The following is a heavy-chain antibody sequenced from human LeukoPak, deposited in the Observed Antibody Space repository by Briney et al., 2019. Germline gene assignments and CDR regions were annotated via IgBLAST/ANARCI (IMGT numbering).Heavy chain of an antibody. CDR3: ARGPGIAVEGYGMDV. Sequence: GASVKVSCKASGYTFTSYDINWVRQATGQGLEWMGWISAYNGNTNYAQKLQGRVTMTTDTSTSTAYMELRSLRSDDTAVYYCARGPGIAVEGYGMDVWGKGTTVTVSS. CDR2: ISAYNGNT. J-gene: IGHJ6*04. CDR1: GYTFTSYD. V-gene: IGHV1-18*01. D-gene: IGHD6-19*01.